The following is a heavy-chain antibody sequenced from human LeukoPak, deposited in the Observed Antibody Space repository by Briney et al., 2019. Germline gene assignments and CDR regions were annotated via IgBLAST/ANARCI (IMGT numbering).Heavy chain of an antibody. V-gene: IGHV1-46*01. CDR3: ARELSIAARKNYFDY. J-gene: IGHJ4*02. CDR2: ISPSGGST. Sequence: VASVKVSCKASGYTFTNNHISWVRQAPGQGLEWMGIISPSGGSTSYAQKFQGRVTMTRDTSTSTVYMELSSLRSEDTAVYYCARELSIAARKNYFDYWGQGTLVTVSS. D-gene: IGHD6-6*01. CDR1: GYTFTNNH.